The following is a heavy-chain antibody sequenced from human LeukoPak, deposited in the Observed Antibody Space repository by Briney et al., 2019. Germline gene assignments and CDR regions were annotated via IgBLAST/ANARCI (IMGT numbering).Heavy chain of an antibody. J-gene: IGHJ4*02. Sequence: ASVKVSCKASGYTFTSYDINWVRQATGQGLEWMGWMNPNSGNTGYAQKFQGRVTITRDTSASTAYMELSSLRSEDTAVYYCARDYYDSSGYYDYWGQGTLVTVSS. CDR1: GYTFTSYD. CDR2: MNPNSGNT. CDR3: ARDYYDSSGYYDY. D-gene: IGHD3-22*01. V-gene: IGHV1-8*01.